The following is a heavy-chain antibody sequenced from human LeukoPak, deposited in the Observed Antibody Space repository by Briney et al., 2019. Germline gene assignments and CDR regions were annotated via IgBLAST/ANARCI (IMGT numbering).Heavy chain of an antibody. CDR1: GFTFSSYG. CDR3: AKDRGIAVAGYFDY. CDR2: ISYDGSNK. V-gene: IGHV3-30*18. J-gene: IGHJ4*02. D-gene: IGHD6-19*01. Sequence: GRSLRLSCAASGFTFSSYGMHWVRQAPGKGLEWVAVISYDGSNKYYADSVKGRFTISRDNSKNTLYLQMNSLRAEDTAVYYCAKDRGIAVAGYFDYWGQGTLVTVSP.